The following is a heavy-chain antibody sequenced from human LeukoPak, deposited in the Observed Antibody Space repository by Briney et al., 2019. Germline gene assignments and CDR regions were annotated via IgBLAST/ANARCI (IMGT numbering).Heavy chain of an antibody. V-gene: IGHV5-51*01. CDR1: GYTFTDYW. D-gene: IGHD6-13*01. J-gene: IGHJ6*03. Sequence: GESLKISCKGFGYTFTDYWIGWVRQMPGKGPEWMGVIYPGDSRTRYSPSFQGQVTISADKSISTAYLQWSSLKASDTAMYYCASNSGIGIAAADIDNYYMDVWGKGTTVTVSS. CDR3: ASNSGIGIAAADIDNYYMDV. CDR2: IYPGDSRT.